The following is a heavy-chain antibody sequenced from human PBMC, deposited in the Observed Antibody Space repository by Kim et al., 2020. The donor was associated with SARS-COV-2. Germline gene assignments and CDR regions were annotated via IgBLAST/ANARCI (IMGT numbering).Heavy chain of an antibody. CDR1: GFTFSNSP. CDR2: IDGRGATT. CDR3: AKSGQLDY. V-gene: IGHV3-23*01. D-gene: IGHD5-12*01. J-gene: IGHJ4*02. Sequence: GGSLRLSCAASGFTFSNSPMSWVRQAPGKGLEWVSTIDGRGATTYYPGSVKGRFTISRDNSKNTLYLQMNNLRAEDTAVYFCAKSGQLDYWGQGTLAT.